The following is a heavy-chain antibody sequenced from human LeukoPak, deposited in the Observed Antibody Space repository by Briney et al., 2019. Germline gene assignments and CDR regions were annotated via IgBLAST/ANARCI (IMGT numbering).Heavy chain of an antibody. V-gene: IGHV3-30*02. Sequence: GGSLRLSCAASGFTFNSYGMHWVRQAPGKGLEWVAFIRYDGSNKYYADSVKGRFTISRDNSKNTLYLQMNSLRAEDTAVYYCAKDDPITIFGAYMDVWGKGTTVTVSS. CDR1: GFTFNSYG. CDR2: IRYDGSNK. D-gene: IGHD3-3*01. CDR3: AKDDPITIFGAYMDV. J-gene: IGHJ6*03.